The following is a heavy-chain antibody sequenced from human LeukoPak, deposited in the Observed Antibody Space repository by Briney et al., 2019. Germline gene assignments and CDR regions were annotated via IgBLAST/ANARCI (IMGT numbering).Heavy chain of an antibody. CDR1: GYTFTGYY. D-gene: IGHD2-2*03. V-gene: IGHV1-2*06. CDR3: ARDRYGYCSSTSCQIPFDY. Sequence: ASVKVSCKASGYTFTGYYMHWVRQAPGQGLEWMGRINPNSGGTNYAQKFQGRVTMTRDMSISTGYMELSRLRPDDTAVYYCARDRYGYCSSTSCQIPFDYWGQGTLVTVSS. J-gene: IGHJ4*02. CDR2: INPNSGGT.